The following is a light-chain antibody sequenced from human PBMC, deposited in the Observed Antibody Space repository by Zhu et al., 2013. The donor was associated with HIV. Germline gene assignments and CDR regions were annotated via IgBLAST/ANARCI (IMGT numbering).Light chain of an antibody. CDR3: QQYHSLPLT. Sequence: DIQMTQSPSSLSASVGDGVTVTCQASEDIDNYLSWYEQKPGEAPKVLIYDAAILETGVSSRFSGSGSGTDFIFTIDSLQPEDIGTYYCQQYHSLPLTFGGGTRVEI. CDR1: EDIDNY. V-gene: IGKV1-33*01. J-gene: IGKJ4*01. CDR2: DAA.